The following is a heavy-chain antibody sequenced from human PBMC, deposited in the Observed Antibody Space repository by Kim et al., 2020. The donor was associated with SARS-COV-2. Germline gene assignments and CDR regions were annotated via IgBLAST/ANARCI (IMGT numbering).Heavy chain of an antibody. CDR2: INPSGGST. J-gene: IGHJ6*02. V-gene: IGHV1-46*01. CDR3: ARDPGGTWNYYGSGSAPHYGMDV. Sequence: ASVKVSCKASGYTFTSYYMHWVRQAPGQGLEWMGIINPSGGSTSYAQKFQGRVTMTRDTSTSTVYMELSSLRSEDTAVYYCARDPGGTWNYYGSGSAPHYGMDVWGQGTTVTVSS. CDR1: GYTFTSYY. D-gene: IGHD3-10*01.